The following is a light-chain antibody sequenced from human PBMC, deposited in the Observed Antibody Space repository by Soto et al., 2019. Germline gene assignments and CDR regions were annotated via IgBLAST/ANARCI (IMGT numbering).Light chain of an antibody. CDR3: YSLVGGTPGV. CDR2: DVT. J-gene: IGLJ2*01. V-gene: IGLV2-14*01. Sequence: QSALTQPASVSGSPGQSITISCTGTSTDVGANNYVSWYQQHPGRAPKLMIYDVTNRPSGVSNRFSGSNSGNTASLTISGLQAEEEADYYCYSLVGGTPGVFGGGTKLTVL. CDR1: STDVGANNY.